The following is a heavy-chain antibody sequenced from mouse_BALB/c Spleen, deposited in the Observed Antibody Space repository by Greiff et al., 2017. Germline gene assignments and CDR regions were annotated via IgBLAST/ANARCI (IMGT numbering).Heavy chain of an antibody. J-gene: IGHJ4*01. V-gene: IGHV1-80*01. Sequence: VQLQQSGADLVRPGSSVTLSCTASGYAFSSYWTYWVKQRPGQGLVWIGQIYPGDGDTNYNGKFKGKVTLTADTSSSTAYMQLSSLTSEDSAIYFCARRSCPNGYYSMDYWGQGTSVTVSS. CDR1: GYAFSSYW. CDR3: ARRSCPNGYYSMDY. CDR2: IYPGDGDT.